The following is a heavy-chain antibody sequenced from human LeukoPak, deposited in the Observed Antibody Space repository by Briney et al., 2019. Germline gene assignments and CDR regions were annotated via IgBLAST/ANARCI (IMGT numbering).Heavy chain of an antibody. D-gene: IGHD2-15*01. Sequence: SETLSLTCTVSGGSISSSSYYWGWIRQPPGKGLEWIGSIYYSGSTYYNPSLKSRVTISADTSKNQFSLKLSSVTAADTAVYYCARGGGSCWFDPWGQGTLVTVSS. CDR2: IYYSGST. CDR3: ARGGGSCWFDP. CDR1: GGSISSSSYY. V-gene: IGHV4-39*07. J-gene: IGHJ5*02.